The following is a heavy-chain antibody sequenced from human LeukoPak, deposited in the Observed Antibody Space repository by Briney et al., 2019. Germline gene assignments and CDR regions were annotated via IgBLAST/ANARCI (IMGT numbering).Heavy chain of an antibody. V-gene: IGHV1-69*05. D-gene: IGHD2-2*01. CDR2: IIPIFGTA. J-gene: IGHJ3*02. CDR3: ARDRAGYCSSTSCLTDAFDI. CDR1: GGTFSSYA. Sequence: ASVKVSCKASGGTFSSYAISWVRQAPGQGLEWMGGIIPIFGTANYAQKFQGRVTITTDESTSTAYMELSSLRSEDTAVYYCARDRAGYCSSTSCLTDAFDIWGQGTMVTVSS.